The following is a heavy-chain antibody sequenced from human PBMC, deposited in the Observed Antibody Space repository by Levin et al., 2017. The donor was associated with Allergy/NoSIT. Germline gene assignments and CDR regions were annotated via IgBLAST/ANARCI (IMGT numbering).Heavy chain of an antibody. V-gene: IGHV4-4*02. J-gene: IGHJ2*01. CDR2: IYHSGST. Sequence: SETLSLTCAVSGGSISSSNWWSWVRQPPGKGLEWIGEIYHSGSTNYNPSLKSRVTISVDKSKNQFSLKLSSVTAADTAVYYCARAPTAIGGSYRWDWYFDLWGRGTLVTVSS. D-gene: IGHD3-16*02. CDR1: GGSISSSNW. CDR3: ARAPTAIGGSYRWDWYFDL.